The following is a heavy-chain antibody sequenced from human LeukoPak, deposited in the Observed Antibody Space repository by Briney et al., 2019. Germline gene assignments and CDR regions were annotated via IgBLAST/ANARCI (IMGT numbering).Heavy chain of an antibody. D-gene: IGHD3-10*01. J-gene: IGHJ4*02. CDR2: IYYSGST. Sequence: NPSETLSLTCTVSGVSISSYYWSWIRQPPGKGLEWIGYIYYSGSTNYNPSLKSRVTISVDTSKNQFSLKLSSVTAADTAVYYCARHEVYGSGSYSPYYLDYWGQGTLVTVSS. CDR1: GVSISSYY. CDR3: ARHEVYGSGSYSPYYLDY. V-gene: IGHV4-59*08.